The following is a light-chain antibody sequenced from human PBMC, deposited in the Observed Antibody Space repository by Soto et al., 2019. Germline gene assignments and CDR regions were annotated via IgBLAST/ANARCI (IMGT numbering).Light chain of an antibody. CDR2: NNN. J-gene: IGLJ2*01. Sequence: QAVVTQPHSASGTPGQRVSISCSGSSSNIGSKTVNWYQQVPGTAPKLLMYNNNQRPSGVPDRFSGSKSGTSASLAVSGLQSEDEADYYCAAWDDSLNGVVFGGGTKVTVL. CDR3: AAWDDSLNGVV. CDR1: SSNIGSKT. V-gene: IGLV1-44*01.